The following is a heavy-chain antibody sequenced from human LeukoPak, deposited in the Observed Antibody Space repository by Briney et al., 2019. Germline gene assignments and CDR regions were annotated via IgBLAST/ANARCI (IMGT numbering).Heavy chain of an antibody. V-gene: IGHV4-34*01. J-gene: IGHJ3*02. CDR3: ARGQKDFWSGYYIPAI. Sequence: GSLRLSCAASGFTFSSYAMSWVRQPPGKGLEWIGEINHSGSTNYNPSLKSRVTISVDTSKNQFSLKLSSVTAADTAVYYCARGQKDFWSGYYIPAIWGQGTMVTVSS. CDR2: INHSGST. D-gene: IGHD3-3*01. CDR1: GFTFSSYA.